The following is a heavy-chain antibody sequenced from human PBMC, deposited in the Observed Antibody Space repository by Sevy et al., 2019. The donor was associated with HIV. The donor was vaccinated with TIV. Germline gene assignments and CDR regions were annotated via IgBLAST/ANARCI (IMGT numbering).Heavy chain of an antibody. CDR3: ARGNYYDSTGYYPDTFDI. Sequence: GGSLRLSCAASGFTFSNYWMSWVRQAPGKGLEWVANIKQDGSEKYYVDSVKGRFTISRDNAKNSLSLQTNSLRAEDTAVYYCARGNYYDSTGYYPDTFDIWGQGTMVTVSS. CDR2: IKQDGSEK. V-gene: IGHV3-7*01. J-gene: IGHJ3*02. D-gene: IGHD3-22*01. CDR1: GFTFSNYW.